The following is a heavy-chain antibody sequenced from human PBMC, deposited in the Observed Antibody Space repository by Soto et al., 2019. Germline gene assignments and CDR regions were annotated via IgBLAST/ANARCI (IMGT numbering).Heavy chain of an antibody. CDR1: GFTFSSYA. Sequence: GGSLRLSCAASGFTFSSYAMSWVRQAPGKGLEWVSAISGSGGSTYYADSVKGRFTISRDNSKNTLYLQMNSLRAEDTAVYYCAKYGEDIYYYYMDVWGKGTTVTVSS. J-gene: IGHJ6*03. CDR2: ISGSGGST. V-gene: IGHV3-23*01. CDR3: AKYGEDIYYYYMDV. D-gene: IGHD2-8*01.